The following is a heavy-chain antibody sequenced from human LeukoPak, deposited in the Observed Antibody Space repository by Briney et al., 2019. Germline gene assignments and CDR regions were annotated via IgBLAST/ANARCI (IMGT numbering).Heavy chain of an antibody. J-gene: IGHJ4*02. V-gene: IGHV3-15*01. CDR3: ARGFCSSTNCYQGPFDF. Sequence: GGSLRLSCAASGFTVSSNYMSWVRQAPGKGLEWVGHIKNKTNGGTTDYAAPVKGRFIISRDDSKNTLYLQMNSLRTEDTAVYYCARGFCSSTNCYQGPFDFWGQGTLVTVSS. CDR2: IKNKTNGGTT. D-gene: IGHD2-2*01. CDR1: GFTVSSNY.